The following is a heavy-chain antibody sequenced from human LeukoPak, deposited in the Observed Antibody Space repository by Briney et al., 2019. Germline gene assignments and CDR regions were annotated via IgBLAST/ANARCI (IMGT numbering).Heavy chain of an antibody. Sequence: TPGGSLRLSCAASGFTFSSYSMNWVRQAPGKGLGWVSSISSSSSYIYYADSVKGRFTISRDNAKNSLYLQMNSLRAEDTAVYYCARAGGSYDAFDIWGQGTMVTVSS. D-gene: IGHD2-15*01. CDR1: GFTFSSYS. V-gene: IGHV3-21*01. CDR2: ISSSSSYI. CDR3: ARAGGSYDAFDI. J-gene: IGHJ3*02.